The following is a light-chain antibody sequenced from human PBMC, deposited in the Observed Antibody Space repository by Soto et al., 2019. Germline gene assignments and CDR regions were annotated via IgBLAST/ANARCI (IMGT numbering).Light chain of an antibody. CDR1: QSVSSNY. Sequence: EIVLTQSPGTLSLSPGERATLSCRASQSVSSNYLAWYQQKPGQAPRLLMYGASXRDTGIPDRFSGSGYGTDFTLTISRLEPEDFAVYYCQQHGSSPITFGQGTRLEIK. J-gene: IGKJ5*01. CDR3: QQHGSSPIT. CDR2: GAS. V-gene: IGKV3-20*01.